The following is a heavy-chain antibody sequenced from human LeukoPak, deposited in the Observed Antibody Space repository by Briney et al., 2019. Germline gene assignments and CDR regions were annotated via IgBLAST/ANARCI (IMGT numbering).Heavy chain of an antibody. CDR3: AGGKGYSSSSKRFRP. Sequence: SETLSLTCAVYGGSFSGYYWSWIRQPPGKGLEWIGEINHSGSTNYNPSLKSRVTISVDTSKNQFSLKLSSVTAADTAVYYCAGGKGYSSSSKRFRPWGQGTLVTVYS. CDR2: INHSGST. V-gene: IGHV4-34*01. D-gene: IGHD6-6*01. CDR1: GGSFSGYY. J-gene: IGHJ5*02.